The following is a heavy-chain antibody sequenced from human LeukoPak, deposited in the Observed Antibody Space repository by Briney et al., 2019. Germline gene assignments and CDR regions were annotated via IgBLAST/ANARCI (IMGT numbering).Heavy chain of an antibody. D-gene: IGHD3-10*01. CDR2: IYYSGST. CDR3: ARDEGYYYGSGSSSEVDY. V-gene: IGHV4-39*07. CDR1: GGSISSSSYY. Sequence: PSETLSLTCTVSGGSISSSSYYWGWIRQPPGKGLEWIGSIYYSGSTYYNPPLKSRVTISVDTSKNQFSLKLSSVTAADTAVYYCARDEGYYYGSGSSSEVDYWGQGTLVTVSS. J-gene: IGHJ4*02.